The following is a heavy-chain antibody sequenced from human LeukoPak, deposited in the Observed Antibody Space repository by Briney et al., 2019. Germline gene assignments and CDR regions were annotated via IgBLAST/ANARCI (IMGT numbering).Heavy chain of an antibody. CDR1: GFTFSSYA. Sequence: GGSLRLSCAASGFTFSSYAMSWVRQAPGKGLEWVSAISGSGGSTYYADSVKGRFTISRDNSKNTLYLQMNSLRAEDTAVYYCATMTTVTSGSFDAFDIWGQGTMVTVSS. J-gene: IGHJ3*02. D-gene: IGHD4-17*01. V-gene: IGHV3-23*01. CDR3: ATMTTVTSGSFDAFDI. CDR2: ISGSGGST.